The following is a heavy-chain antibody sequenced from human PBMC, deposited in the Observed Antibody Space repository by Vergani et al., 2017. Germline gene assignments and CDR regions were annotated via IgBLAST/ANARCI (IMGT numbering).Heavy chain of an antibody. D-gene: IGHD3-10*01. CDR3: ARRRGDI. CDR2: IYPGDSDI. J-gene: IGHJ3*02. CDR1: GYSFTSYG. Sequence: EAQLVQSGAEVKKSGVPLKILCNGSGYSFTSYGIGWRRQMPGKGLEWMGIIYPGDSDIRYSPPYQGKVPIPADKPIRTAYLQWSGLKASDTAMYYCARRRGDIWGQGTMVTVSS. V-gene: IGHV5-51*01.